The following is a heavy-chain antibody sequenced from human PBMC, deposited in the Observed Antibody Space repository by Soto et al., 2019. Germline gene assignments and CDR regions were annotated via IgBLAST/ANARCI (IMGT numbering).Heavy chain of an antibody. V-gene: IGHV5-51*01. D-gene: IGHD6-13*01. Sequence: PGESLKISCKGSGYSFSSYWIGWVLQMPWKGLEWMGIIYPGDSDTRYSPSFQGQVTISADKSISTAYLQWSSPKASDTAIYYCARTAAAGKYYYGVDVWGQGTTVTVSS. CDR2: IYPGDSDT. J-gene: IGHJ6*02. CDR1: GYSFSSYW. CDR3: ARTAAAGKYYYGVDV.